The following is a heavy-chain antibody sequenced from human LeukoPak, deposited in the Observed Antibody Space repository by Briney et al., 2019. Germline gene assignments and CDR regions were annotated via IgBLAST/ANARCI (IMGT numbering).Heavy chain of an antibody. CDR3: ARDQYDSWSRRGNFDS. CDR1: AFIFSGHW. Sequence: EGSPRLSCEGSAFIFSGHWMSWVRQAPGKGLEWVANIKQDGSEKNYVDSVKGRFTISRDNTKNSLYLQMNSLRAEDTAVFYCARDQYDSWSRRGNFDSWGQGTLVIVSS. V-gene: IGHV3-7*03. J-gene: IGHJ4*02. D-gene: IGHD3-3*01. CDR2: IKQDGSEK.